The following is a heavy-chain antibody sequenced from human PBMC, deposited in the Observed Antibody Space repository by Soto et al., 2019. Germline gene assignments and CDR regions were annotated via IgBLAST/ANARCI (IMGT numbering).Heavy chain of an antibody. CDR1: GGTFNTYT. J-gene: IGHJ4*02. CDR2: VIPMYDSV. Sequence: QVQLVQSGAEVKKPGSSVKVSCEASGGTFNTYTINWVRQAPGRGLEWMGQVIPMYDSVNYAESFQSRVTITADKSTNIAYMELSSLRSEDTALYFCASWRSYSGSYCFDYWGQGTLVIVSS. CDR3: ASWRSYSGSYCFDY. D-gene: IGHD1-26*01. V-gene: IGHV1-69*06.